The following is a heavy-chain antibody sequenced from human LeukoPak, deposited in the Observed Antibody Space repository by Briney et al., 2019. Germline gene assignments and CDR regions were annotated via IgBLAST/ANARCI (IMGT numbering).Heavy chain of an antibody. V-gene: IGHV4-31*01. D-gene: IGHD4-17*01. CDR1: GGTISSGGYY. CDR2: NYYSGNT. J-gene: IGHJ6*03. Sequence: SETLSLTCTVSGGTISSGGYYWSWIPPHPGKGLVGIGYNYYSGNTYYNPFLKSLVIISVDTSKNQFSLKLSSVTAADTAVYYCARHYGDYGPAPHYYYYYMDGWGKGTTVTVSS. CDR3: ARHYGDYGPAPHYYYYYMDG.